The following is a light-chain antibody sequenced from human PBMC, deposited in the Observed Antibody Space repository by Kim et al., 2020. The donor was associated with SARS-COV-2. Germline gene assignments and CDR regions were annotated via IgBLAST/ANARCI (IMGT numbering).Light chain of an antibody. J-gene: IGLJ3*02. Sequence: LGQTVRITCQGDSLTTHFASWYQQKPGQAPVLVIYGENNRPSGIPDRFSGSSSGNTASLTISGAQAEDEADYHCNSRDRNDFHWVFGGGTQLTVL. CDR3: NSRDRNDFHWV. CDR2: GEN. CDR1: SLTTHF. V-gene: IGLV3-19*01.